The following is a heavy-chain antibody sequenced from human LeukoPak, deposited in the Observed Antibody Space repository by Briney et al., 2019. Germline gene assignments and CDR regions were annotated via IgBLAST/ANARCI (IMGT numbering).Heavy chain of an antibody. Sequence: PGGSLRLSCAASGFTFSGSAMHWVRQASGKGLEWVGRIRSKANSYATAYAASVKGRFTISRDDSKNTAYLQMNSLKTEDTAVYYCTREGWNYYWFDPWGQGTLVTVSS. D-gene: IGHD1-7*01. CDR2: IRSKANSYAT. J-gene: IGHJ5*02. V-gene: IGHV3-73*01. CDR1: GFTFSGSA. CDR3: TREGWNYYWFDP.